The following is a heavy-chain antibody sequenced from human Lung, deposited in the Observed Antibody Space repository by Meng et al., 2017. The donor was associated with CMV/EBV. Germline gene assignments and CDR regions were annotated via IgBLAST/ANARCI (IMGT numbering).Heavy chain of an antibody. CDR2: INPNSGGT. CDR3: ATLPPVAARYYYNGFEV. D-gene: IGHD6-19*01. J-gene: IGHJ6*02. CDR1: GYTFTDYY. V-gene: IGHV1-2*02. Sequence: SVXVSXXASGYTFTDYYMHWVRQAPGQGLEWMGWINPNSGGTNYAQKFHDRVTMTRDTSISTAYMELRRLTSDDSAVYYCATLPPVAARYYYNGFEVWGQGTXVTVSS.